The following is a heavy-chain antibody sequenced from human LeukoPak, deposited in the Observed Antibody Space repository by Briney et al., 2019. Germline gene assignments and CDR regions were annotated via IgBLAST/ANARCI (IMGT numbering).Heavy chain of an antibody. CDR3: TRDSALLGVAFDL. V-gene: IGHV3-64D*06. CDR1: GFPFNTYA. Sequence: GGSLRLSCSASGFPFNTYAIHWVRQAPGKGLEYVAGISSNGDNTDFADSAEGRFTISRDNSKSTLLLQMNSLRAEDTAVYFCTRDSALLGVAFDLWGQGTVVTVSS. J-gene: IGHJ3*01. CDR2: ISSNGDNT. D-gene: IGHD2-15*01.